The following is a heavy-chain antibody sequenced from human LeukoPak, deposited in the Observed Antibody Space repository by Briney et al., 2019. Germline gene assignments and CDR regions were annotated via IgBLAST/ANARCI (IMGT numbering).Heavy chain of an antibody. CDR1: GGSISSYY. V-gene: IGHV4-59*01. CDR3: ARGTYCSSTSCYTSCFDY. CDR2: IYYRWST. Sequence: SETLSLTCTVSGGSISSYYWIWIRQPPGKGLEWIGYIYYRWSTNYNPYLKSRVTISVDTSKNQFSLKLSSVTDADTAVYYCARGTYCSSTSCYTSCFDYWGQGTLVTVSS. J-gene: IGHJ4*02. D-gene: IGHD2-2*02.